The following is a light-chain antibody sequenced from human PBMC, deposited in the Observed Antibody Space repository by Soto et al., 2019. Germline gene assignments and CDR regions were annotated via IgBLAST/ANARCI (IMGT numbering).Light chain of an antibody. V-gene: IGKV1-33*01. CDR1: QDIATY. Sequence: DIQMTQSPSSLSTSVGNRVTITCQASQDIATYLNWYQQKPGKAPNLLIYDASNLQSGVPSRFSGSGSGTDFTPTISCLQSEDFATYYCQQYYSYPLFRPGNKVDIK. J-gene: IGKJ3*01. CDR2: DAS. CDR3: QQYYSYPL.